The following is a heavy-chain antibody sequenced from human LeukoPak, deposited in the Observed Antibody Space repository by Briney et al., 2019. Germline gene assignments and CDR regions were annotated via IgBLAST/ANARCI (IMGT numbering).Heavy chain of an antibody. V-gene: IGHV3-48*03. CDR1: KFTFSSGE. Sequence: GGSLRLSCAASKFTFSSGEMNWVRQAPGKGLQWISYINTDGGTIYYADSVKGRFTISRDNAKNSLYLQMNSLRAEDTAVYYCARGYDSWDSWGQGTLVTVSS. CDR3: ARGYDSWDS. D-gene: IGHD3-16*01. J-gene: IGHJ4*02. CDR2: INTDGGTI.